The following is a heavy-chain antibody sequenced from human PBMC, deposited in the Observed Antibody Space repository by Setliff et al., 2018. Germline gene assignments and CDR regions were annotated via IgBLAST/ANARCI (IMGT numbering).Heavy chain of an antibody. Sequence: PSETLSLTCSVSGDSIFDNYWSWIRQSPGRGLEWIAYVSYTGSTNYNPSLKSRVTISLDTSKNHFSLNLRSVTAADTAVYYCARLSPYNTGPPFDYWCQGTLVTV. CDR3: ARLSPYNTGPPFDY. V-gene: IGHV4-59*08. CDR1: GDSIFDNY. CDR2: VSYTGST. D-gene: IGHD2-8*02. J-gene: IGHJ4*02.